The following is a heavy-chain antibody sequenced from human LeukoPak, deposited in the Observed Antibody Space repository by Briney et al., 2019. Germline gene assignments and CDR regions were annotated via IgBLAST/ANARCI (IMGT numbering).Heavy chain of an antibody. Sequence: AASVKVSCKVSGYTLTELSMHWVRQAPGKGLEWMGGFYPEDGETIYAQKFQGRVTMTEDTSTDTAYMELSSLRSEDTAVYYCATPAIKYYYYGMDVWGQGTTVTVSS. J-gene: IGHJ6*02. CDR2: FYPEDGET. CDR1: GYTLTELS. CDR3: ATPAIKYYYYGMDV. V-gene: IGHV1-24*01.